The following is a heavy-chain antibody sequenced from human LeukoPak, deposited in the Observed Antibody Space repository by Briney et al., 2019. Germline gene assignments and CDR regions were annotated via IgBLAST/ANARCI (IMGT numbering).Heavy chain of an antibody. CDR1: GFTFSSYG. CDR2: ISYDGSNK. Sequence: GGSLRLSCAASGFTFSSYGMHWVRQAPGNGLEWVAVISYDGSNKYYADSVKGRFTISRDNSKNTLYLQMNSLRAEDTAVYYCAKDGQEVLPYYYGMDVWGQGTTVTVSS. J-gene: IGHJ6*02. CDR3: AKDGQEVLPYYYGMDV. V-gene: IGHV3-30*18.